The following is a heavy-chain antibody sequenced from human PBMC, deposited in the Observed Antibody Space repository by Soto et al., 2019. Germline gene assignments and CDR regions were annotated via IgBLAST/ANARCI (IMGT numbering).Heavy chain of an antibody. V-gene: IGHV1-69*06. J-gene: IGHJ4*03. CDR3: ARDLCGGGFSTFVY. CDR1: GGTFSSYA. Sequence: QVQLVQSGAEVKKPGSSVKVSCKASGGTFSSYAISWVRQAPGQGLEWMGGIIPIFGTANYAQKFQGRVTITADNSTRTAYMGLSSRRSEDTGVYYCARDLCGGGFSTFVYWGPGTLVTVSS. D-gene: IGHD2-21*01. CDR2: IIPIFGTA.